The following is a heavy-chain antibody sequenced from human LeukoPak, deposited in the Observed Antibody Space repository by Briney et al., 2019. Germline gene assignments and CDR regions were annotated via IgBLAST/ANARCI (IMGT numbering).Heavy chain of an antibody. CDR3: AKDHGLQEYYYGSGSYSRNAFDI. Sequence: PGRSLRLSCAASGFTFSSYGMHWVRQAPGKGLEWVAVISYDGSNKYYADSVKGRFTISRDNSKNTLYLQMNSLRAEDTAVYYCAKDHGLQEYYYGSGSYSRNAFDIWGQGTMVTVSS. D-gene: IGHD3-10*01. V-gene: IGHV3-30*18. CDR1: GFTFSSYG. J-gene: IGHJ3*02. CDR2: ISYDGSNK.